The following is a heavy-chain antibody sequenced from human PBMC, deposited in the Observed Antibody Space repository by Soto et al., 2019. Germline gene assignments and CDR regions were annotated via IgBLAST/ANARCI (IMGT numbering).Heavy chain of an antibody. CDR3: ARDKGGYQTPDAFDI. D-gene: IGHD2-2*01. Sequence: ASVKVSGKASGYTFTSYAMHWVRQAPGQRLEWMGWINAGNGNTKYSQKLQGRVTITRDTSASTAYMELSSLRSEDTAVYYCARDKGGYQTPDAFDIWGQGTMVTVSS. CDR2: INAGNGNT. CDR1: GYTFTSYA. J-gene: IGHJ3*02. V-gene: IGHV1-3*01.